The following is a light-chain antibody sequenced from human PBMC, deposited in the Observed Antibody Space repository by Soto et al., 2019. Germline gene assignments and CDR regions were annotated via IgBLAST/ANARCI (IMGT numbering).Light chain of an antibody. CDR1: QSVSSY. CDR2: DAS. CDR3: QQRSNWHPIFT. J-gene: IGKJ3*01. V-gene: IGKV3-11*01. Sequence: EIVLTQSPATLSLSPGERATLSCRASQSVSSYLAWYQQKPGQAPRLLIYDASNRATGIPARFSGSGSGTDFTLTISSLEPEDFAVYNCQQRSNWHPIFTFGPGTKVDIK.